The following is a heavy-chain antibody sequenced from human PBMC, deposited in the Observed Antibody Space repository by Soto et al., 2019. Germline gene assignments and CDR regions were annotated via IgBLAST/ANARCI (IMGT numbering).Heavy chain of an antibody. J-gene: IGHJ4*02. CDR3: GKDPLTGYCYY. CDR1: GFTFSSYA. Sequence: GGSLRLSCAASGFTFSSYAMSWVRQAPGKGLEWVSAISGSGGIKYYADSVKGRFTISRDNSKNTLYLQSNSLRAEDTAEYCCGKDPLTGYCYYWGQGTLVTVSS. V-gene: IGHV3-23*01. CDR2: ISGSGGIK. D-gene: IGHD7-27*01.